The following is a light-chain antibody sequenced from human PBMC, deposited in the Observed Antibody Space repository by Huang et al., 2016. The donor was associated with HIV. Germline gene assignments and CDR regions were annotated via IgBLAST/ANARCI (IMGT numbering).Light chain of an antibody. Sequence: EIVLTQSPVTLSLSPGEGASLSCRARQSVHNSYLAWYQQKHGQAPRLLIFGASNSATGVPRRFRGSESGTDFTLTISGLDPEDFAVYYCQQYGTLPYTFGQGTKLEI. J-gene: IGKJ2*01. CDR2: GAS. CDR3: QQYGTLPYT. V-gene: IGKV3-20*01. CDR1: QSVHNSY.